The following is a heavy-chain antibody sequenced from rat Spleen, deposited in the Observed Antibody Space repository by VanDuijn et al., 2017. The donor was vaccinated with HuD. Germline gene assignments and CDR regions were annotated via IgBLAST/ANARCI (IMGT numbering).Heavy chain of an antibody. J-gene: IGHJ2*01. V-gene: IGHV5-22*01. CDR2: ISYEGSST. CDR1: GFTFSDYY. CDR3: ARAPYTYYGYNYFDY. Sequence: EVQLVESGGGLVQPGRSLKLSCAASGFTFSDYYMAWVRQAPKKGLEWVASISYEGSSTYYGDSVKGRFTISRDNAKSILYLQMNSLRSEDTATYYCARAPYTYYGYNYFDYWGPGVMVTVSS. D-gene: IGHD1-9*01.